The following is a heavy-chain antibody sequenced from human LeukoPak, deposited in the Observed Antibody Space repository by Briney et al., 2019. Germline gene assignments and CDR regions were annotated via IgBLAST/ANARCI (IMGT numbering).Heavy chain of an antibody. D-gene: IGHD4-17*01. J-gene: IGHJ4*02. CDR1: GFIFTNYW. CDR2: INSDGSST. Sequence: GGSLRLSCAASGFIFTNYWMYWVRQAPGKGLVWVSHINSDGSSTKYADSVKGRFTISRDNAKDTLYLQMNSLRAEDTAVYYCARVNDYGAYYFDYWGQGTLVTVSS. CDR3: ARVNDYGAYYFDY. V-gene: IGHV3-74*01.